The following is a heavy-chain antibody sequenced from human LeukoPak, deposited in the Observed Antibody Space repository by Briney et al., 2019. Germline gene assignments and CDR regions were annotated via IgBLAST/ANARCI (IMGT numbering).Heavy chain of an antibody. V-gene: IGHV4-31*03. D-gene: IGHD2-15*01. CDR2: IHYSGST. Sequence: SETLSPTCTVSGGSISSGGLYWSWIRQHPGKGLEWIGYIHYSGSTYYNPSLKSRVTISVDTSKNQFSLKLSSVTAADTAVYYCARDARHCSGGICEAPFDYWGQGTLVTVSS. CDR3: ARDARHCSGGICEAPFDY. CDR1: GGSISSGGLY. J-gene: IGHJ4*02.